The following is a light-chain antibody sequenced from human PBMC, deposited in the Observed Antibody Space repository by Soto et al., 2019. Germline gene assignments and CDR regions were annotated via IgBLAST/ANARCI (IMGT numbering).Light chain of an antibody. CDR2: KAS. V-gene: IGKV1-5*03. Sequence: IQRTQSPSTLSASVGDRFTITCLASQSISSWLAWYQQKPGKAPNLLIFKASTLDSGVPSRFSGSGSGPEFTLTISSLQPEDVATYFCQQYNTYSGTFGQGTQVDIK. CDR1: QSISSW. J-gene: IGKJ1*01. CDR3: QQYNTYSGT.